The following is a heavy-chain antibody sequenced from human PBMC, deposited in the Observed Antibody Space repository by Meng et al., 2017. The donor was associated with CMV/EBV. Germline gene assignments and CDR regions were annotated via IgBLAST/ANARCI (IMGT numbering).Heavy chain of an antibody. D-gene: IGHD3-10*01. CDR1: GGSFSGYY. J-gene: IGHJ6*02. CDR2: IYYSGST. CDR3: ARVRFALWFGDRLPYGMDV. V-gene: IGHV4-59*01. Sequence: LRLSCAVYGGSFSGYYWSWIRQPPGKGLEWIGYIYYSGSTNYNPSLKSRVTISVDTSKNQFSLKLSSVTAADTAVYYCARVRFALWFGDRLPYGMDVWGQGTTVTVSS.